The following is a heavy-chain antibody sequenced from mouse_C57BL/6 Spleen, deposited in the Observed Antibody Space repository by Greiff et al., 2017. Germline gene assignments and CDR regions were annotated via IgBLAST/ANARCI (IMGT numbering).Heavy chain of an antibody. CDR1: GYTFTSYW. CDR2: IYPGSGST. J-gene: IGHJ4*01. Sequence: QVQLQQPGAELVKPGASVKMSCKASGYTFTSYWITWVKQRPGQGLEWIGDIYPGSGSTNYNEKFKSKATLTEDTSSSTAYMQLSSLTSEDSAVYYCARFTTVVAPEAMDDWGQGTAVTV. V-gene: IGHV1-55*01. D-gene: IGHD1-1*01. CDR3: ARFTTVVAPEAMDD.